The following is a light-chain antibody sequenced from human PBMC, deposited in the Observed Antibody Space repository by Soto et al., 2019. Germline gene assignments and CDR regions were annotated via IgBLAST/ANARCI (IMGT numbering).Light chain of an antibody. CDR2: DVS. CDR3: CSYAGRDTPVL. CDR1: SSDVGRYNY. V-gene: IGLV2-11*01. Sequence: QSALTQPRSVSGSPGQSITISCTGSSSDVGRYNYVSWFQQYSGKAPKLIIFDVSQRPSGVPDRFSGSKSANTASLTISGLQSEDEDDYYCCSYAGRDTPVLFGGGTKLTVL. J-gene: IGLJ3*02.